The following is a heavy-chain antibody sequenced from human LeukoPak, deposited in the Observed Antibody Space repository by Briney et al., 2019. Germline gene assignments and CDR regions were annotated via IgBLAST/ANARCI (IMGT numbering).Heavy chain of an antibody. CDR1: GGSLSRYY. J-gene: IGHJ4*02. CDR3: ATYYGGNSGDY. D-gene: IGHD4-23*01. CDR2: INHSGST. Sequence: SETLSLSCNVSGGSLSRYYWSWIRQPPGKGLEWIGEINHSGSTNYNPSLKSRVTISVDTSKNQFSLKLSSVTAADTAVYYCATYYGGNSGDYWGQGTLVTVSS. V-gene: IGHV4-34*01.